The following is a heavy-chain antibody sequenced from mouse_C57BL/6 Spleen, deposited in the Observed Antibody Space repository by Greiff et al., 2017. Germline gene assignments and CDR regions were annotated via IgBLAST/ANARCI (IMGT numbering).Heavy chain of an antibody. Sequence: EVQLQQSGEGLVKPGGSLKLSCAASGFTFSSYAMSWVRQTPEKRLEWVAYISSGGDYIYYADTVKGRFTISRDNARNTLYLQMSSLKSEDTAMYYCTRDYYGSSYNAMDYWGQGTSVTVSS. D-gene: IGHD1-1*01. CDR1: GFTFSSYA. J-gene: IGHJ4*01. CDR3: TRDYYGSSYNAMDY. CDR2: ISSGGDYI. V-gene: IGHV5-9-1*02.